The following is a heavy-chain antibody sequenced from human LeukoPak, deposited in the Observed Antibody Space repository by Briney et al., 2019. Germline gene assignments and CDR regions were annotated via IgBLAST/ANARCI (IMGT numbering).Heavy chain of an antibody. CDR1: GGSISSYY. CDR3: ARQEYYSSSWGPFDY. J-gene: IGHJ4*02. CDR2: IYYSGST. D-gene: IGHD6-13*01. Sequence: PSETLSLTCTVSGGSISSYYWSWIRQPPGKGLEWFGYIYYSGSTNYNPSLKSRVTISVDTSKNQFSLKLSSVTAADTAVYYRARQEYYSSSWGPFDYWGQGTLVTVSS. V-gene: IGHV4-59*08.